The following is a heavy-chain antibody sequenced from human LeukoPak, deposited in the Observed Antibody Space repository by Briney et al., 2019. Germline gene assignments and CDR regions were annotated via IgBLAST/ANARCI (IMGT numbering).Heavy chain of an antibody. V-gene: IGHV4-34*08. CDR1: GLTFSSYS. D-gene: IGHD3-3*01. J-gene: IGHJ3*02. CDR3: ARSITIFGVVKHAFDI. Sequence: GSLRLSCAASGLTFSSYSMNWVRQAPGKGLEWIGYIYHSGSTYYNPSLKSRVTISVDRSKNQFSLKLSSVTAADTAVYYCARSITIFGVVKHAFDIWGQGTMVTVSS. CDR2: IYHSGST.